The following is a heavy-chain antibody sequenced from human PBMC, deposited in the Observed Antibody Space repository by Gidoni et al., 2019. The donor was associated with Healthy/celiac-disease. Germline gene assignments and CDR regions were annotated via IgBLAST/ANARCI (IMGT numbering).Heavy chain of an antibody. CDR3: ASNQNIGIAAAVYYYMDV. CDR1: GASLSSGDYY. J-gene: IGHJ6*03. CDR2: IYDSGST. D-gene: IGHD6-13*01. V-gene: IGHV4-30-4*01. Sequence: QVQLQESGPGLVKASQTLSLTRTVSGASLSSGDYYWSWIRQPPGKGLEWIGYIYDSGSTYYNPSLKSRVTISVDTSKNQFSLKLNSVTAADTAVYYCASNQNIGIAAAVYYYMDVWGKGTTVTVSS.